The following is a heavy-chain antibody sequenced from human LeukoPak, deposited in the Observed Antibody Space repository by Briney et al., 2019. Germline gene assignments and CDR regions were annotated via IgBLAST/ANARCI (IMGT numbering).Heavy chain of an antibody. D-gene: IGHD4-23*01. J-gene: IGHJ4*02. Sequence: GGSLRLSCAASGFTFSSYWMHWVRQAPGKGLVWVSRIDRDGSRISYADSVKGRFTISRDNGKNTLFLQMNSLRAEDAAVYYCVRGNDYGGPHYWGQGTLVTVSS. CDR2: IDRDGSRI. CDR1: GFTFSSYW. V-gene: IGHV3-74*01. CDR3: VRGNDYGGPHY.